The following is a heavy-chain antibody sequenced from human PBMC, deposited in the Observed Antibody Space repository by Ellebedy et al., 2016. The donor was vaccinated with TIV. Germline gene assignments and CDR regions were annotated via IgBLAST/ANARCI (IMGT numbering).Heavy chain of an antibody. J-gene: IGHJ4*01. CDR3: PTPSDTGY. Sequence: GESLKISCAASGFTVSRHWMNWIRQAPGKGLVWLSRINGDGGFTSHADVVKSRFTISRDNAKNTLYLQMNSLKAEDTAMYYCPTPSDTGYWGHGTLVTVSS. V-gene: IGHV3-74*01. CDR1: GFTVSRHW. D-gene: IGHD2-21*02. CDR2: INGDGGFT.